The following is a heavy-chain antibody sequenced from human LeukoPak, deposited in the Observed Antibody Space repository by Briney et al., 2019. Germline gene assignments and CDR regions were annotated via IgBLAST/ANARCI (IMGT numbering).Heavy chain of an antibody. Sequence: GESLKISCRGSGDSFSTYWIVWVRQMPGKGLEWMGIIYPDDSDTRYSPSFQGQVTISADKSISTAYLQWSSLKASDTAMYYCARLSGDIVVSTAIYFDYWGQGTLVTVSS. D-gene: IGHD2-21*02. CDR1: GDSFSTYW. CDR3: ARLSGDIVVSTAIYFDY. CDR2: IYPDDSDT. J-gene: IGHJ4*02. V-gene: IGHV5-51*01.